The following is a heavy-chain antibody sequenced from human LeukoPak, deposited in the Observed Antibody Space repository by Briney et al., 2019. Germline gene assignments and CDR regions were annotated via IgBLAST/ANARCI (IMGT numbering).Heavy chain of an antibody. CDR2: IWPDGSNT. Sequence: PGGSLRLSCAASGVTFSSYGIHWVRQAPGKGLEWVAVIWPDGSNTYYADSVKGRFTISRDNSKNTLWLQMNSLRADDTALYYCASAAGAFDFWGQGTMVTVSS. J-gene: IGHJ3*01. CDR3: ASAAGAFDF. V-gene: IGHV3-33*01. D-gene: IGHD6-13*01. CDR1: GVTFSSYG.